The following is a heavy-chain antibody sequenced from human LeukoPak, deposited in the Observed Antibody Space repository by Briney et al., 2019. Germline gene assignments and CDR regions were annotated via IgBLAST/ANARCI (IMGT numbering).Heavy chain of an antibody. CDR3: AKQGWELPHFDY. J-gene: IGHJ4*02. CDR1: GFTFSSYG. D-gene: IGHD1-26*01. CDR2: IWYDGSNK. Sequence: AGGSLRLSCAASGFTFSSYGMHWVRQAPGKGLEWVAVIWYDGSNKYYADSVKGRFTISRDNSKNTLYLQVNSLRAEDTAVYYCAKQGWELPHFDYWGQGTLVTVSS. V-gene: IGHV3-33*06.